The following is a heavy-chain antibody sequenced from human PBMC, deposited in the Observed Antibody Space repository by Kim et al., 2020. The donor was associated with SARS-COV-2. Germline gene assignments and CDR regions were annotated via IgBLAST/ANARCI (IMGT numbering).Heavy chain of an antibody. Sequence: GGSLRLSCAASGFTFSSYGMHWVRQAPGKGLEWVAVIWYDGSNKYYADSVKGRFTISRDNSKNTLYLQMNSLRAEDTAVYYCARGGFGENIWGAFDYWGQGTLVTVSS. CDR1: GFTFSSYG. CDR3: ARGGFGENIWGAFDY. J-gene: IGHJ4*02. D-gene: IGHD3-10*01. CDR2: IWYDGSNK. V-gene: IGHV3-33*01.